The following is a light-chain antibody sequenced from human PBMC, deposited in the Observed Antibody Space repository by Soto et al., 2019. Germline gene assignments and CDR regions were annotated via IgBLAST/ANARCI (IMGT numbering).Light chain of an antibody. CDR3: TSYTSDSSVI. CDR2: DVT. Sequence: QSVLTQLASVSGSPGQSVTISCTGTSSDIGGYRYVSWYQQRPGKAPKLMIHDVTNRPSGVSDRFSGSKSGNTASLTISGLQAEDEADYYCTSYTSDSSVIFGGGTQLTVL. J-gene: IGLJ2*01. V-gene: IGLV2-14*03. CDR1: SSDIGGYRY.